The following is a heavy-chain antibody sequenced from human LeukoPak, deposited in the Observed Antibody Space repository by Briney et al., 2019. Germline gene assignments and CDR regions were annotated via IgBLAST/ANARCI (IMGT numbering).Heavy chain of an antibody. CDR1: GFTFSSYG. CDR2: ISYDGSNK. Sequence: PGGSLRLSCAASGFTFSSYGVHWVRQAPGKGLEWVAVISYDGSNKYYADSVKGRFTISRDNSKNTLYLQMNSLRAEDTAAYYCAKPRGTYYYGSGSYRGGYFDYWGQGTLVTVSS. J-gene: IGHJ4*02. CDR3: AKPRGTYYYGSGSYRGGYFDY. V-gene: IGHV3-30*18. D-gene: IGHD3-10*01.